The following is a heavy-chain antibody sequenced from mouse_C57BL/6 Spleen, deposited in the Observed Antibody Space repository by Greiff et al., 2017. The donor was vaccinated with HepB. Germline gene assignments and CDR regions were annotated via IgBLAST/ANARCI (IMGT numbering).Heavy chain of an antibody. CDR1: GYAFSSSW. CDR3: SYYYGSRGY. Sequence: QVHVKQSGPELVKPGASVKISCKASGYAFSSSWMNWVKQRPGKGLEWIGRIYPGDGDTNYNGKFKGKATLTADKSSSTAYMQLSSLTSEDSAVYFCSYYYGSRGYWGQGTTLTVSS. J-gene: IGHJ2*01. CDR2: IYPGDGDT. D-gene: IGHD1-1*01. V-gene: IGHV1-82*01.